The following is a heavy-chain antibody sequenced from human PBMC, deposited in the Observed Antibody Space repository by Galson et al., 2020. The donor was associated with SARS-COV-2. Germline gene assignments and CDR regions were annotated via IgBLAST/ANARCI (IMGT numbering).Heavy chain of an antibody. CDR3: ATGGAATRRPAAIRYYDYYMDV. V-gene: IGHV1-24*01. CDR2: FDPEDGET. Sequence: ASVKVSCKVSGYTLTELSMHWVRQAPGKGLEWMGAFDPEDGETIYAQKFQGRVTMTEDTSTDTAYMELSSLRSEDTAVYYCATGGAATRRPAAIRYYDYYMDVWGKGTTVTVSS. D-gene: IGHD2-2*02. J-gene: IGHJ6*03. CDR1: GYTLTELS.